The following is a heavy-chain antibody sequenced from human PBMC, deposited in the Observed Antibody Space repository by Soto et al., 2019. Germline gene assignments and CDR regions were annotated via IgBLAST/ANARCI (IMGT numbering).Heavy chain of an antibody. V-gene: IGHV5-51*01. J-gene: IGHJ4*02. CDR3: ASLGTRDYYDNGYYFDY. CDR2: IYPGDSDT. Sequence: GPSLKISCNGSGYIFTSYWIGWVRQMPGKGLEWMGIIYPGDSDTRYSPSFQGQVTISADKSISTAYLQWSSLRASDTAMYYGASLGTRDYYDNGYYFDYWGQGTLVTVSS. CDR1: GYIFTSYW. D-gene: IGHD3-22*01.